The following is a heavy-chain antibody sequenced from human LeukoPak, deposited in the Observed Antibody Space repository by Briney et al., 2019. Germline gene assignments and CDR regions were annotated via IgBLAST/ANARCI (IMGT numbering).Heavy chain of an antibody. J-gene: IGHJ4*02. V-gene: IGHV1-3*01. D-gene: IGHD3-10*01. CDR2: INAGNGNT. CDR3: ARDAMVRGVMVDY. Sequence: ASVKVSCKASGYTFTSYAMHWVRQAPGQRLEWMGWINAGNGNTKYSQKFQGRVTITRDTSASTAYMELSSLRSEDTAVYYCARDAMVRGVMVDYWGQGTLVTVSS. CDR1: GYTFTSYA.